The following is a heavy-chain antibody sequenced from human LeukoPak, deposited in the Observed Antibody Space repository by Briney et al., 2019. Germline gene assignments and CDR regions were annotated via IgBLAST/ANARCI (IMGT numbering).Heavy chain of an antibody. Sequence: PSETLSLTCTVSGGSISSSSYYWGWIRQPPGKGLEWIGSIYYSGSTYYNPSLKSRVTISVDTSKNQFSLKLSSVTAADTAVYYCARDGGFGELLYYFDYWGQGTLVTVSS. D-gene: IGHD3-10*01. CDR3: ARDGGFGELLYYFDY. V-gene: IGHV4-39*07. J-gene: IGHJ4*02. CDR2: IYYSGST. CDR1: GGSISSSSYY.